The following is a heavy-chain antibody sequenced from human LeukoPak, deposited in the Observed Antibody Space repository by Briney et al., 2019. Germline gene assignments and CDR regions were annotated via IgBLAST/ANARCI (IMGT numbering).Heavy chain of an antibody. CDR3: AKRHCRGGSCYSDSYYLDV. CDR2: ISATGGST. Sequence: GGSLRLSCAASGFAFSTYAMSWVRQAPGKGLEWVSGISATGGSTYYADSVKGRFTISRDNSKNTLIPQMSSLRVEDTALYYCAKRHCRGGSCYSDSYYLDVWGKGTTVTVSS. V-gene: IGHV3-23*01. J-gene: IGHJ6*03. CDR1: GFAFSTYA. D-gene: IGHD2-15*01.